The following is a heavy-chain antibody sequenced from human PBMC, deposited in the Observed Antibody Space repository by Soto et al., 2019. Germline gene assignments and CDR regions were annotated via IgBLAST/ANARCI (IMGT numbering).Heavy chain of an antibody. CDR2: INAGNGNT. D-gene: IGHD2-15*01. CDR3: ARVPLGYCSGGSCYYFDY. J-gene: IGHJ4*02. CDR1: GYTFTSYA. V-gene: IGHV1-3*01. Sequence: ASVKVSCKASGYTFTSYAMHWVRQAPGQRLEWMGWINAGNGNTKYSQKFQGRVTITRDTSASTAYMELSSLRSEDTAVYYCARVPLGYCSGGSCYYFDYWGQGTLVTVLL.